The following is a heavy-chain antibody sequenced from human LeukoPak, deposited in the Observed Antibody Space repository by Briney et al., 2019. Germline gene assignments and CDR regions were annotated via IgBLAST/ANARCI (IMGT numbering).Heavy chain of an antibody. CDR2: ISGSGDST. J-gene: IGHJ4*02. CDR1: GFTFSSYA. Sequence: GGSLRLSCAASGFTFSSYAMSWVRQAPGKGLEWVSAISGSGDSTYYADSVKGRFTISRDNSKNTLYLQMTSLRAEDTAVYYCAKTSYYYYGSGSYEGYWGQGTLVTVSS. CDR3: AKTSYYYYGSGSYEGY. V-gene: IGHV3-23*01. D-gene: IGHD3-10*01.